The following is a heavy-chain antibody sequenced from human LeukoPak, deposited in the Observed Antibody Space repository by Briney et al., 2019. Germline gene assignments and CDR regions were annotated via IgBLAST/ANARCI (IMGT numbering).Heavy chain of an antibody. CDR1: GFTFSNYV. V-gene: IGHV3-30*18. CDR2: ISYDGSNK. D-gene: IGHD2-21*02. Sequence: GKSLRLSCAASGFTFSNYVIHWVRQAPGKGLERVAVISYDGSNKYYVDSVKGRFTISRDNSKNTLFLQMNSLRAEDTAVYYCVKDLNCGGDCYSAAGHWGQGILVTVSS. CDR3: VKDLNCGGDCYSAAGH. J-gene: IGHJ4*02.